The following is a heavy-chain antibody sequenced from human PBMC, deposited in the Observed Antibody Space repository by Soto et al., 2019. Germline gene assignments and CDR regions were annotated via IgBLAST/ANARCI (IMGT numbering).Heavy chain of an antibody. CDR3: SRLGYCSGGSCHNY. CDR1: GGSISNDDYY. V-gene: IGHV4-30-4*01. CDR2: IHHSGSA. Sequence: QVQLQESGPGLVKPSQTLSLTCSVSGGSISNDDYYWSWIRQSPGKGLEGIGHIHHSGSAHYNPSITGRMIISLDTSKSQFSLNLTSVTAADTAIYYCSRLGYCSGGSCHNYWGQGTLVTVSS. D-gene: IGHD2-15*01. J-gene: IGHJ4*02.